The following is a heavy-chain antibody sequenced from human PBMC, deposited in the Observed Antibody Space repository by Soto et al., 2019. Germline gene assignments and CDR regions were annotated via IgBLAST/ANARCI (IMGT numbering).Heavy chain of an antibody. CDR2: ISSSSSTI. J-gene: IGHJ4*02. CDR3: ARDRTGYYIR. V-gene: IGHV3-48*01. CDR1: GFTFSSYS. D-gene: IGHD3-9*01. Sequence: GGSLRLSCAASGFTFSSYSMNWVRQAPGKGLEWVSYISSSSSTIYYADSVKGRFTISRDNAKNSLYLQMNSLRAEDTAVYYCARDRTGYYIRWGQGTLVTVSS.